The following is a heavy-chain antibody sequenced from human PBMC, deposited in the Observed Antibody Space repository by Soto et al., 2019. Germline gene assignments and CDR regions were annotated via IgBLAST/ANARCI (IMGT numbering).Heavy chain of an antibody. D-gene: IGHD2-21*02. CDR1: GFPLSTGGVG. V-gene: IGHV2-5*02. Sequence: QITLMESGPTLVKPTQTLTLTCTFSGFPLSTGGVGVGWIRQPPGKALEWLALIYWDDDKRYSPSLRSRLTITKDTSKNQVVLTMTNMDPVDTATYYCTHSRCGGDCLQSYSSHYYYGMDVWGQGTTVTVSS. CDR2: IYWDDDK. J-gene: IGHJ6*02. CDR3: THSRCGGDCLQSYSSHYYYGMDV.